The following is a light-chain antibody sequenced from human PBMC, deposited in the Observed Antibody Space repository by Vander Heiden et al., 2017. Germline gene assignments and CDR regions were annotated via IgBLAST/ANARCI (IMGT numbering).Light chain of an antibody. Sequence: EVVLTQSPGTLSLSPGERAAISCRASNRVSSNYLAWYQQKPAQAPRLLMYGASSRATGTPDRFSGSGSGTDFTLTISRLEPEDFAVYYCQQYDDTPLWTFGLGTKVEI. CDR1: NRVSSNY. CDR3: QQYDDTPLWT. V-gene: IGKV3-20*01. J-gene: IGKJ1*01. CDR2: GAS.